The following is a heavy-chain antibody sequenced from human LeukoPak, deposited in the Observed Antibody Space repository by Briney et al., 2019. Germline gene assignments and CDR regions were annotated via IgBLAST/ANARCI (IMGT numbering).Heavy chain of an antibody. D-gene: IGHD1-26*01. CDR2: IYYSGST. CDR1: GGSISSYY. Sequence: SETLSLTCTVSGGSISSYYWSWIRQPPGKGLEWIGYIYYSGSTNYNPSLESRATISVDTSKNQFSLKLSSVTAADTAVYYCARSVGSERDFDYWGQGTLVTVSS. V-gene: IGHV4-59*01. CDR3: ARSVGSERDFDY. J-gene: IGHJ4*02.